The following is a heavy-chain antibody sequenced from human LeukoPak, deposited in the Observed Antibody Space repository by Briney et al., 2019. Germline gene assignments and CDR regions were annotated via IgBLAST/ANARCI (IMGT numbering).Heavy chain of an antibody. Sequence: SETLSLTFTVSGGSISNNFFWSWIRQPPGKGLDWIGYIHHSGKTYFHPSHKSRVTISVDMSKNQFSLKLSPVTAADTAVYYCARLKLDCTSAACHTGYFDYWGQGTLVTVSS. CDR1: GGSISNNFF. D-gene: IGHD2-2*02. CDR3: ARLKLDCTSAACHTGYFDY. CDR2: IHHSGKT. V-gene: IGHV4-30-4*08. J-gene: IGHJ4*02.